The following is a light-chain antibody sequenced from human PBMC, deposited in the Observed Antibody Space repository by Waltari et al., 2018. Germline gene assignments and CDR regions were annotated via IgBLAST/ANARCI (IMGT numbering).Light chain of an antibody. V-gene: IGLV1-47*01. CDR2: RSV. CDR1: NSNIGSNH. Sequence: QSVLTQSPSTSGTPGQRVTISCSGSNSNIGSNHVYWYQQLPGMAPKLLIYRSVLRPSGVPVRFSGSRSGTSASLTISGLRSEDEAHYYCFVWDDSLSGLWVFGGGTKLTVL. J-gene: IGLJ3*02. CDR3: FVWDDSLSGLWV.